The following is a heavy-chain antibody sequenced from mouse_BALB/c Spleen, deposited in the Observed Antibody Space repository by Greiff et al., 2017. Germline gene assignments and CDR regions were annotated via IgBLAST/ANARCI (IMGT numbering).Heavy chain of an antibody. CDR3: ARGGKGYFDY. CDR2: INPSSGYT. D-gene: IGHD2-1*01. V-gene: IGHV1-4*02. J-gene: IGHJ2*01. CDR1: GYTFTSYT. Sequence: VQLQESAAELARPGASVKMSCKASGYTFTSYTMHWVKQRPGQGLEWIGYINPSSGYTEYNQKFKEKTTLTADKSSSTAYMQLSSLTSEDSAVYYCARGGKGYFDYWGQGTTLTVSS.